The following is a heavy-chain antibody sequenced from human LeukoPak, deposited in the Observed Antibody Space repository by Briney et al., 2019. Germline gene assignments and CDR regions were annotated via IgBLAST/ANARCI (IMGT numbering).Heavy chain of an antibody. CDR2: IYSGGST. D-gene: IGHD1-26*01. V-gene: IGHV3-53*01. CDR1: GFTFSDYY. CDR3: ARAGSIRFDY. Sequence: GGSLRLSCAASGFTFSDYYMSWVRQAPGKGLEWVSVIYSGGSTYYADSVKGRFTISRDNSKNTLYLQMNSLRAEDTAVYYCARAGSIRFDYWGQGTLVTVSS. J-gene: IGHJ4*02.